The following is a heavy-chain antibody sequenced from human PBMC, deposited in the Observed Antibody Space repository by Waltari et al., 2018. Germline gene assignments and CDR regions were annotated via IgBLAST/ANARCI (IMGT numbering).Heavy chain of an antibody. CDR2: IIPILNTA. D-gene: IGHD5-18*01. Sequence: QVQLVQSGAEVKKPGSSVKVSCKASGGTFIPYTTSWVRHAPGQGLEWMGRIIPILNTANYAQKFQGRVTITADKSTSTAYMELSSLRSEDTAVYYCARGDTAMANDAFDIWGQGTMVTVSS. CDR1: GGTFIPYT. CDR3: ARGDTAMANDAFDI. V-gene: IGHV1-69*08. J-gene: IGHJ3*02.